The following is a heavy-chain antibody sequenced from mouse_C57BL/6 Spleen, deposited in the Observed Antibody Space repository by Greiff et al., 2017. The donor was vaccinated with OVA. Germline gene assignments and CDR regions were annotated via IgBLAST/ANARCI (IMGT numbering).Heavy chain of an antibody. CDR2: IRSKSNNYAT. V-gene: IGHV10-1*01. J-gene: IGHJ3*01. CDR1: GFSFNTYA. CDR3: VRHSMGFDY. Sequence: GGGLVQPKGSLKLSCAASGFSFNTYAMNWVRQAPGKGLEWVARIRSKSNNYATYYADSVKDRFPISRDDSESLLYLQMNNSKTEDSAMYYCVRHSMGFDYWGQGTPVTVSA.